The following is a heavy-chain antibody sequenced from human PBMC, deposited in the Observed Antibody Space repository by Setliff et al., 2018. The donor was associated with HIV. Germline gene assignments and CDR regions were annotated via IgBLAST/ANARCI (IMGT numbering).Heavy chain of an antibody. D-gene: IGHD2-2*01. J-gene: IGHJ5*02. V-gene: IGHV1-3*01. Sequence: ASVKVSCKASGYTFSAYAIHWVRQAPGQRLEWMGWINAGNGDTKYSQKFQSRVTIIRDTSASTAYMELSSLRPEDTAVYYCARLYCSSTSCYLYNWFDPWGQGTLVTVSS. CDR3: ARLYCSSTSCYLYNWFDP. CDR2: INAGNGDT. CDR1: GYTFSAYA.